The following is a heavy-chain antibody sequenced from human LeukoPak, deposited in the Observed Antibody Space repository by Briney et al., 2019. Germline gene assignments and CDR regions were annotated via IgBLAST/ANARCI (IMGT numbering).Heavy chain of an antibody. CDR1: GYTFSGYG. V-gene: IGHV1-18*01. D-gene: IGHD4-17*01. J-gene: IGHJ4*02. Sequence: VSVKVSCKASGYTFSGYGISWVRQAPGQGLEWMGWISAYSGDTNYAQRLQGRVTMTTDTSTTTAYMELRSLRSDDTAVYYCVRSDGERDLRDLEDFWGQGTLVTVSS. CDR2: ISAYSGDT. CDR3: VRSDGERDLRDLEDF.